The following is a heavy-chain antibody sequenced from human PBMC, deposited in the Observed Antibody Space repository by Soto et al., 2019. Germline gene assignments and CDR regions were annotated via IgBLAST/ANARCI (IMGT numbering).Heavy chain of an antibody. CDR2: TYWDDDK. J-gene: IGHJ4*02. CDR1: GFSLSTSGVG. D-gene: IGHD4-17*01. V-gene: IGHV2-5*02. Sequence: QITLKESGPTLVKPTQTLTLTCTFSGFSLSTSGVGVGWIRQPPGKALEWLALTYWDDDKRYSPSLKSRLAITKDTAKNQVVLTMTNMDRADTATYYCAHRQRTVYFDYWGQGTLVTVSS. CDR3: AHRQRTVYFDY.